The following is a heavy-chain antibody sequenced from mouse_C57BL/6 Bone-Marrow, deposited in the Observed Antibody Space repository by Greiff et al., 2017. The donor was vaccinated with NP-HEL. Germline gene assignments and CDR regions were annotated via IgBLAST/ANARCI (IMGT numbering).Heavy chain of an antibody. V-gene: IGHV5-4*01. CDR1: GFTFSSYA. D-gene: IGHD2-4*01. Sequence: EVKLMESGGGLVKPGGSLKLSCAASGFTFSSYAMSWVRQTPEKRLEWVATISDGGSYTYYPDNVKGRFTISRDNAKNNLYLQMSHLKSEDTAMYYCAREGIYYDYDRGYFDVWGTGTTVTVSS. CDR2: ISDGGSYT. CDR3: AREGIYYDYDRGYFDV. J-gene: IGHJ1*03.